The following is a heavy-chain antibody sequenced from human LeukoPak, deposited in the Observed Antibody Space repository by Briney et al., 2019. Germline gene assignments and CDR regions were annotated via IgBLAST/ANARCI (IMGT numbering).Heavy chain of an antibody. CDR3: AREIGPRQLHLWGSAFDY. D-gene: IGHD5-18*01. CDR1: GYTFTSYG. Sequence: ASVKVSCKASGYTFTSYGISWVRQAPGQGLEWMGWINFSNGKTNYAQKLQGRVTMTTDTSTSTAYMELRSLRSDDTALYYCAREIGPRQLHLWGSAFDYWGQGTLVTVSS. J-gene: IGHJ4*02. CDR2: INFSNGKT. V-gene: IGHV1-18*01.